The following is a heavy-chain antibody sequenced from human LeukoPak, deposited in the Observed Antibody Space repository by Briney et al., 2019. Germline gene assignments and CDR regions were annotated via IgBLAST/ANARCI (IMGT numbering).Heavy chain of an antibody. V-gene: IGHV1-18*01. Sequence: ASVKVSCKASGYTFSTYGITWVRQAPGQGLAWMGWISVYNGKTNYAQKVQGRVTMTTDTSTSTAYMELRSLRSDDTAVYYCARALVDGYKELGYWGQGTLVTVSS. J-gene: IGHJ4*02. CDR1: GYTFSTYG. CDR3: ARALVDGYKELGY. CDR2: ISVYNGKT. D-gene: IGHD5-24*01.